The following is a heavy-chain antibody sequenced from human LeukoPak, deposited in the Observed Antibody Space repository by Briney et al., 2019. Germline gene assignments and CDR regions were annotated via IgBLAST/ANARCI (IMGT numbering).Heavy chain of an antibody. CDR3: ARSPDYGGNSVDY. D-gene: IGHD4-23*01. V-gene: IGHV3-21*01. Sequence: GGSLRLSCAASGFTFSSYSMNWVRQAPGKGLEWVSSISSSSGYIYYADSVKGRFTISRDNAKNSLYLQMNSLGAEDTAVYYCARSPDYGGNSVDYWGQGTLVTVSS. CDR2: ISSSSGYI. J-gene: IGHJ4*02. CDR1: GFTFSSYS.